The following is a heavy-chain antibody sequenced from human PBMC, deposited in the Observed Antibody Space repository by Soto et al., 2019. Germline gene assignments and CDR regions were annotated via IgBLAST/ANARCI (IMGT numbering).Heavy chain of an antibody. Sequence: PSETLSLTCTVSGGSISSGDYYWSWIRQPPGKGLEWNGYIYYSGSTYYNPSLKSRVTISVDTSKNQFSLKLSSVTAADTAVYYCARTRGDYCDSSGYPLVYFDYWGQGTLVTVSS. CDR1: GGSISSGDYY. V-gene: IGHV4-30-4*01. CDR2: IYYSGST. D-gene: IGHD3-22*01. J-gene: IGHJ4*02. CDR3: ARTRGDYCDSSGYPLVYFDY.